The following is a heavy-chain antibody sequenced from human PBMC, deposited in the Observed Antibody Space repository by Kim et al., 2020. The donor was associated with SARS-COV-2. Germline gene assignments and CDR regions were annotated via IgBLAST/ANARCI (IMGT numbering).Heavy chain of an antibody. D-gene: IGHD3-10*01. CDR3: ARGLTGSRDY. J-gene: IGHJ4*02. Sequence: GTHYAQKFQGRVTMTRDTSISTAYMELSRLRSDDTAVYYCARGLTGSRDYWGQGTLVTVSS. CDR2: GT. V-gene: IGHV1-2*02.